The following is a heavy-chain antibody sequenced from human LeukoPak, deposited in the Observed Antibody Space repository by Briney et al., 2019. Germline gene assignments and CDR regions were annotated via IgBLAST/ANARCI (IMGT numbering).Heavy chain of an antibody. Sequence: ASVKVSCKASGYTFTGYYMHWVRQAPGQGLEWMGWINPNSGGTNYAQKLQGRVTMTTDTSTSTAYMELRSLRSDDTAVYYCARGDVVVVAATLDYWGQGTLVTVSS. J-gene: IGHJ4*02. V-gene: IGHV1-2*02. CDR3: ARGDVVVVAATLDY. CDR1: GYTFTGYY. CDR2: INPNSGGT. D-gene: IGHD2-15*01.